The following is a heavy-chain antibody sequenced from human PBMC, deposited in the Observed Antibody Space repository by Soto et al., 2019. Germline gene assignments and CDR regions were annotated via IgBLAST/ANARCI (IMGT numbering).Heavy chain of an antibody. CDR1: GGSISSYY. J-gene: IGHJ4*02. Sequence: SETLSLTCTVSGGSISSYYWSWIRQPPGKGLEWIGYIYYSGSTNYNPSLKSRVTISVDTSKNQFSLKLSSVTAADTAVYYCARDILPSKVDTAMAFDYRGQGTLVTVSS. V-gene: IGHV4-59*01. CDR2: IYYSGST. CDR3: ARDILPSKVDTAMAFDY. D-gene: IGHD5-18*01.